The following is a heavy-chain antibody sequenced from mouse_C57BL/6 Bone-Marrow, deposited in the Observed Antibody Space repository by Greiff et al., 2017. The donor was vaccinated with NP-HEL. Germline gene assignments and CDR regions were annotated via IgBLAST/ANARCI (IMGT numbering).Heavy chain of an antibody. J-gene: IGHJ2*01. Sequence: QVTLTVSGPGILQSSQPLSLTCSFSGFSLSTSGMGVSWIRQPSGTGLEWLAHIYWDDAKRYNPSLKSRLTISKDTSRNQVFLKITSVDTADTATYYCARTVYATFDDWGQGTTRTVSS. CDR3: ARTVYATFDD. CDR1: GFSLSTSGMG. D-gene: IGHD2-3*01. V-gene: IGHV8-12*01. CDR2: IYWDDAK.